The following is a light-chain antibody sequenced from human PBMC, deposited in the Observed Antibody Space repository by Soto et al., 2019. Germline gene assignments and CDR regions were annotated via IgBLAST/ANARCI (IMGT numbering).Light chain of an antibody. Sequence: DIVMTQSPLSLPVTPGEPASISCRSSQSLLHSNGYNYLDWYLQKPGQSPQLLIYLGSNRSSGVTERFRGRGSGTDFTLKISRVEAEDDGVYYCMQPLQTPRTCDQGTKMEIK. V-gene: IGKV2-28*01. CDR2: LGS. CDR1: QSLLHSNGYNY. J-gene: IGKJ1*01. CDR3: MQPLQTPRT.